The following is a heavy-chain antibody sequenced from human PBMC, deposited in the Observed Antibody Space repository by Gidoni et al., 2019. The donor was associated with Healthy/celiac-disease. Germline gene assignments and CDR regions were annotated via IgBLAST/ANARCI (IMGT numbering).Heavy chain of an antibody. CDR2: INAGNGNT. D-gene: IGHD6-13*01. CDR1: GYTVTRYA. CDR3: AGGGGIAADKIDY. Sequence: QVQLVQSGSEVKKPGASVKVSCKASGYTVTRYAMHWVSQAPGQRLEWMGWINAGNGNTKYSQEFQSRVTITRDTSASTADMGLSSLRSEDTAVYYCAGGGGIAADKIDYWGQGTLVTVSS. J-gene: IGHJ4*02. V-gene: IGHV1-3*01.